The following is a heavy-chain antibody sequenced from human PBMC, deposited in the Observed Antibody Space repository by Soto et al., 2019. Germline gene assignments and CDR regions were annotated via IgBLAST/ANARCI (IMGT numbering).Heavy chain of an antibody. D-gene: IGHD3-10*01. J-gene: IGHJ4*02. CDR1: GYTFTGQY. Sequence: GASVKVSCKTSGYTFTGQYVHWVRLAPGQGLEWMGCINPYSGTTNYGENFEGRVTVTRDTSLSTVYMELDRLRSDDTAVYYCARGQDMGTYSRVLAYWGQRTLVTVSS. CDR2: INPYSGTT. V-gene: IGHV1-2*02. CDR3: ARGQDMGTYSRVLAY.